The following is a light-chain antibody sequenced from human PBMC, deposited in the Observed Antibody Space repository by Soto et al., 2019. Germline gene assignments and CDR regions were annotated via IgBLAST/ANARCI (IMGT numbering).Light chain of an antibody. CDR3: HQRQSWPRT. CDR2: QTS. J-gene: IGKJ1*01. Sequence: EIVLTQSPATLSSFPGDRVTLSCRASQSINTRLAWYQHRPGQAPRLLIYQTSLRAAGIPARFSASGSGTDFTLTISDVQPEDFALYYCHQRQSWPRTVGQGTKVDI. CDR1: QSINTR. V-gene: IGKV3-11*01.